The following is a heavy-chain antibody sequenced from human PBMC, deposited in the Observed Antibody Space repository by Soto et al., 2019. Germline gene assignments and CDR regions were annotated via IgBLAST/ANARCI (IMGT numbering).Heavy chain of an antibody. Sequence: QVQLQESGPGLVKPSETLSLTYTVSGGSIDGYNCAWIRQPPGKSLEWVGYVYYNGGSRYNPSLERRVTLSMDTSKSQFSLQLRSVTAADTAVYYCVRQGIGNLHGLVDVWGRGTTVTVSS. V-gene: IGHV4-59*08. CDR2: VYYNGGS. D-gene: IGHD3-10*01. CDR3: VRQGIGNLHGLVDV. CDR1: GGSIDGYN. J-gene: IGHJ6*02.